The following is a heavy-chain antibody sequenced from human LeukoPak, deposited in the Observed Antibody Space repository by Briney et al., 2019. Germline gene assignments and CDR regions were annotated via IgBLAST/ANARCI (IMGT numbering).Heavy chain of an antibody. CDR1: GHTFTGYY. CDR2: INPNSGGT. Sequence: ASVKVSCKASGHTFTGYYMHWVRQAPGQGLEWMGWINPNSGGTNYAQKFQGRVTMTRDTSISTAYMELSRLRSDDTAVYYCARDGLGAVAGGNNWFDPWGQGTLVTVSS. D-gene: IGHD6-19*01. V-gene: IGHV1-2*02. J-gene: IGHJ5*02. CDR3: ARDGLGAVAGGNNWFDP.